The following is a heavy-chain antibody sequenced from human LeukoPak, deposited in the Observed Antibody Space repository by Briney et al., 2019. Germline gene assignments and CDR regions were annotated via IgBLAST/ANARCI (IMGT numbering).Heavy chain of an antibody. Sequence: SETLSLTCTVSGGSISSYYWSWIRQPAGKGLEWIGRIYTSGSANYNPSLKSRVTMSVDTSKNQFSLKLSSVTAADTAVYYCARGGPRFLGWLSPHAFDIWGQGTMVTVSS. CDR1: GGSISSYY. CDR3: ARGGPRFLGWLSPHAFDI. V-gene: IGHV4-4*07. CDR2: IYTSGSA. J-gene: IGHJ3*02. D-gene: IGHD3-3*01.